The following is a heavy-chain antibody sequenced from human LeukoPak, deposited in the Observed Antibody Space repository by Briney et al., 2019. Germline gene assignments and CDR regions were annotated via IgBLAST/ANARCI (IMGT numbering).Heavy chain of an antibody. CDR2: IIPIFGTA. V-gene: IGHV1-69*13. CDR1: GGTFSSYA. Sequence: SVKVSCKASGGTFSSYAISWVRQAPGQGLEWMGGIIPIFGTADYAQKFQGRVTITADESTSTAYMELSSLRSEDTAVYYCAIYTPSKTFDYWGQGTLVTVSS. CDR3: AIYTPSKTFDY. J-gene: IGHJ4*02. D-gene: IGHD2-2*02.